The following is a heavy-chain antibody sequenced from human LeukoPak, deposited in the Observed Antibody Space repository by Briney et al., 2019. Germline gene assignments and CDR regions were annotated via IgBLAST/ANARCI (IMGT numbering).Heavy chain of an antibody. V-gene: IGHV1-3*01. CDR2: INAGNGNT. CDR3: ARGEFTFGGVMWSDY. J-gene: IGHJ4*02. Sequence: GASVKVSCKASGYTFTSYAMHWVRQAPGQRLEWMGWINAGNGNTKYSQKFQGRVTITRDTSTSTAYMELRSLRSDDTAVYYCARGEFTFGGVMWSDYWGQGTLVTVSS. CDR1: GYTFTSYA. D-gene: IGHD3-16*01.